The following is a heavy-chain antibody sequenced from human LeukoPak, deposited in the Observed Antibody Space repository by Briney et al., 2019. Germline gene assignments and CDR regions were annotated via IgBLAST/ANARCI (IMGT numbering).Heavy chain of an antibody. CDR1: GFSLSTTGMC. J-gene: IGHJ4*02. Sequence: SGPALVKPTQTLTLTCTFSGFSLSTTGMCVTWFRQPPGKALEWLARIDWDDDKYYSTSLKTRLTISKDTSKDQVVLTLTNTDPVDTATYYCTRISPWPKRTAVARDFWGQGTLVTVSS. CDR2: IDWDDDK. D-gene: IGHD6-19*01. V-gene: IGHV2-70*11. CDR3: TRISPWPKRTAVARDF.